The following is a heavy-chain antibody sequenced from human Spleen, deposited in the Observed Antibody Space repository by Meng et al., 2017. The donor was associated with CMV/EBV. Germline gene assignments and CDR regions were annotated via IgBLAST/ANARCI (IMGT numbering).Heavy chain of an antibody. CDR1: GFTFDDHG. D-gene: IGHD4-23*01. V-gene: IGHV3-20*04. J-gene: IGHJ4*02. CDR2: IRWNGDTT. Sequence: GGSLRLSCAASGFTFDDHGMNWVRQAPGKGLEWVSGIRWNGDTTAYTDSVKGRFTISRDNAKNSLYLQMNSLRAEDTAVYLCAKTLYGGNSGYYFDYWGQGTLVTVSS. CDR3: AKTLYGGNSGYYFDY.